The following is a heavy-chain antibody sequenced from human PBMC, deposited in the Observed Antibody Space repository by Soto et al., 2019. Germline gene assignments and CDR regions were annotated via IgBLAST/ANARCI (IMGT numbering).Heavy chain of an antibody. V-gene: IGHV1-69*02. CDR1: GGTFSSYT. Sequence: QVQLVQSGAEVKKPGSSVKVSCKASGGTFSSYTISWVRQAPGQGLEWMGRIIPILGIANYAQKFQGRVTITADKSTSTAYMELSSLRSEDTAVYYCARGSSAYYYGSRSYYNGVDYWGQGTLVTVSS. J-gene: IGHJ4*02. CDR3: ARGSSAYYYGSRSYYNGVDY. CDR2: IIPILGIA. D-gene: IGHD3-10*01.